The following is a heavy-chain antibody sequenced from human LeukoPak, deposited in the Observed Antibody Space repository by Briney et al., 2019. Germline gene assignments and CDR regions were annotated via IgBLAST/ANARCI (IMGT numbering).Heavy chain of an antibody. J-gene: IGHJ4*02. CDR2: IYYSGST. D-gene: IGHD3-16*01. CDR3: ARDSDGGGFDY. V-gene: IGHV4-30-4*08. Sequence: SETLSLTCTVSGGSISSGDYYWSWIRQPPGKGLEWIGYIYYSGSTYYNPSLKSRVTISVDTSKNQFSLKLSSVTAADTAVYYCARDSDGGGFDYWGQGTLVTVSS. CDR1: GGSISSGDYY.